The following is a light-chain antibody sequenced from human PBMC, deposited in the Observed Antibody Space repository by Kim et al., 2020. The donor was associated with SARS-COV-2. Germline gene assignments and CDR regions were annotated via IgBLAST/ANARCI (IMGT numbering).Light chain of an antibody. CDR3: CSYAGSWV. J-gene: IGLJ3*02. V-gene: IGLV2-23*01. Sequence: QSALTQPASMSGSPGQSITISCTGTSSDIGSSVPVSWYQQHPGKAPKLILYEATQRPSGISDRFSGSKSGNTASLTISGLQAVDEAEYYCCSYAGSWVFGGGTKVTVL. CDR1: SSDIGSSVP. CDR2: EAT.